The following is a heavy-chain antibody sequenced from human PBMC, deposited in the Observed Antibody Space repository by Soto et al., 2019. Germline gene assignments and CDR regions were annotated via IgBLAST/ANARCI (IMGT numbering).Heavy chain of an antibody. CDR2: INSDGST. J-gene: IGHJ4*02. CDR3: ARGGHSFAWGY. V-gene: IGHV3-53*01. Sequence: EVQLVESGGGLIPPGGSLRLSCAASGFLVNSAYMTWVRQAPGKGLEWLSMINSDGSTLYAESVKGRFTISRDNSKKRVDLQMTRLSAADTAMYSCARGGHSFAWGYWGQGPLFIVTS. CDR1: GFLVNSAY. D-gene: IGHD5-18*01.